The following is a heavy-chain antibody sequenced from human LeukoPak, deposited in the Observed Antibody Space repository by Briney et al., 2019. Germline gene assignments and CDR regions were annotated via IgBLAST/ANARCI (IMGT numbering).Heavy chain of an antibody. V-gene: IGHV4-34*01. CDR1: GGSFSDYY. CDR3: ARPTIALLAFDI. Sequence: SETLSLTCAVYGGSFSDYYWSWIRQPPGKGLEWIGEINHSGSTNSNPSLKSRVTISIDTSKNQFSLKLSSVTAADTAVYYCARPTIALLAFDIWGQGTMVTVSS. J-gene: IGHJ3*02. D-gene: IGHD5-24*01. CDR2: INHSGST.